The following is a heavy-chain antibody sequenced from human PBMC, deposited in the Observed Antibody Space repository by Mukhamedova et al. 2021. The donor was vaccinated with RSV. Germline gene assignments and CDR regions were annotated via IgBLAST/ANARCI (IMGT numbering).Heavy chain of an antibody. Sequence: MNWVRQAPGKGLEWVSSISGSGVDAYYADSVKGRFTISRDNSKNTLYLQMDSLRAEDTAVFYCAKDLAALRGDGREEAFDIWGQG. D-gene: IGHD3-10*01. CDR3: AKDLAALRGDGREEAFDI. J-gene: IGHJ3*02. V-gene: IGHV3-23*01. CDR2: ISGSGVDA.